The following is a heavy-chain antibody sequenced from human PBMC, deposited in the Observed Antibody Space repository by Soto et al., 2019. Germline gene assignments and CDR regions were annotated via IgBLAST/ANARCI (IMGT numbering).Heavy chain of an antibody. J-gene: IGHJ6*03. Sequence: ASVKVSCKASGGTFSSYAISWVRQAPGQGLEWMGGIIPIFGTANYAQKFQGRVTITADESTSTAYMELSSLRSEDTAVYYCGGAGSIEGYYYYYMDVWGKGTTVTVSS. CDR2: IIPIFGTA. CDR3: GGAGSIEGYYYYYMDV. CDR1: GGTFSSYA. V-gene: IGHV1-69*13. D-gene: IGHD6-19*01.